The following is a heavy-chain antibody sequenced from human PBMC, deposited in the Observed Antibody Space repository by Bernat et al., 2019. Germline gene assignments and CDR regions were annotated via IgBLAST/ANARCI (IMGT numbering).Heavy chain of an antibody. CDR1: GFSLTTSGVG. CDR3: ARETADYGGSGFDS. V-gene: IGHV2-5*02. CDR2: IYWDDDK. D-gene: IGHD4-23*01. Sequence: QITLKESGPTLVKPTQTLTLTCTFSGFSLTTSGVGVGWIRQPPEKALEWLALIYWDDDKRYSPSLKSRLTITKDTSKNQVVLTMTNMDPVDTATYYCARETADYGGSGFDSWGQGTLVTVSS. J-gene: IGHJ4*02.